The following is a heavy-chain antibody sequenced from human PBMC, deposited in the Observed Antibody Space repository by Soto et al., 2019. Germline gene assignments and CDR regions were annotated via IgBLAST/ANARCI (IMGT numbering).Heavy chain of an antibody. CDR2: ICGTSNTT. Sequence: ETLSLTCAVDGGSFSDDYWSWIRQPPGKGLEWVSVICGTSNTTYYADSVKGRFTISRDTSRNTLYLQMSSLRAEDTAVYFCAKSSGGSCYSQGDYWGQGTLVTVSS. CDR1: GGSFSDDY. D-gene: IGHD2-15*01. CDR3: AKSSGGSCYSQGDY. V-gene: IGHV3-23*01. J-gene: IGHJ4*02.